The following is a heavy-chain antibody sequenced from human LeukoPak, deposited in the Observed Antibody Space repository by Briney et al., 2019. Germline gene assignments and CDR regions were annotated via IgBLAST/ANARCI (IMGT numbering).Heavy chain of an antibody. CDR2: INHSGST. Sequence: SETLSLTCAVYGGSFSGYYWSWIRQPPGKGLEWIGEINHSGSTNYNPSLKSRVTISVDTSKNQFSLKLSSVTAADTAVYYCARRGVRGVVNTLVYWGQGTLVTVSS. CDR3: ARRGVRGVVNTLVY. J-gene: IGHJ4*02. V-gene: IGHV4-34*01. D-gene: IGHD3-10*01. CDR1: GGSFSGYY.